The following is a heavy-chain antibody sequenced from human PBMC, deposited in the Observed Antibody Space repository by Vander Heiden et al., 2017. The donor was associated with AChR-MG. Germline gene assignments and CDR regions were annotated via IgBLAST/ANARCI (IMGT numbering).Heavy chain of an antibody. CDR3: ARDYGGKGGLDWFDP. Sequence: QVQLQESGPGLVKPSQTLSLTCRVSGGSISSGNYYWSWLRQRPGKGLEWIAYIYHTGATNYNPSFLSRVTISLDTSKNQFSLELTAMTAADTAVYYCARDYGGKGGLDWFDPWGQGTLVTVSS. CDR2: IYHTGAT. D-gene: IGHD4-17*01. CDR1: GGSISSGNYY. V-gene: IGHV4-31*02. J-gene: IGHJ5*02.